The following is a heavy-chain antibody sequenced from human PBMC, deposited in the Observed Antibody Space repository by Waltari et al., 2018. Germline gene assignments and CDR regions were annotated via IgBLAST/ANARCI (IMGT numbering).Heavy chain of an antibody. V-gene: IGHV3-53*01. D-gene: IGHD6-6*01. Sequence: EVQLVESGGGLIQPGGSLRLSCVVSGITVSNNHMSWVRQAPGKGLEWVSFSYSSETTSYADSVKGRFTISRDISKNTIFLQMDNLRVEDTAFYFCSRGGSSSQVASFDYWGQGTLVTVSS. J-gene: IGHJ4*02. CDR1: GITVSNNH. CDR2: SYSSETT. CDR3: SRGGSSSQVASFDY.